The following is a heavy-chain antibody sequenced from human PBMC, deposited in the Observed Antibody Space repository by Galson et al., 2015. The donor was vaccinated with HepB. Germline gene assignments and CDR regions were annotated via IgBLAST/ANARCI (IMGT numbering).Heavy chain of an antibody. V-gene: IGHV1-46*01. CDR2: INPSGGST. J-gene: IGHJ3*02. Sequence: SVKVSCKASGYTFTSYYMHWVRQAPGQGLEWMGIINPSGGSTSYAQRFQGRVTMTRDTSTSTVYMELSSLRSEDTAVYYCAREEWYYDFWSGLHAFDIWGQGTMVTVSS. CDR3: AREEWYYDFWSGLHAFDI. D-gene: IGHD3-3*01. CDR1: GYTFTSYY.